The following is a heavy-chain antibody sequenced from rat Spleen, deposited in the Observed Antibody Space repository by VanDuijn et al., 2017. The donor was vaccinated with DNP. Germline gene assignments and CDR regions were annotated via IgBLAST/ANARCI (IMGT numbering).Heavy chain of an antibody. CDR2: IRYDGGSI. J-gene: IGHJ2*01. D-gene: IGHD4-3*01. CDR1: GFTFSDYY. Sequence: EVQLVESGGGLVQPGRSLKLSCAASGFTFSDYYLAWVRQAPTKGLEWVAYIRYDGGSIHYGDSVKGRFTIFRDNAKSTLYLQMNSLRSEDMATYYCVRWYNSGYYFDSWGQGVMVTVSS. V-gene: IGHV5-22*01. CDR3: VRWYNSGYYFDS.